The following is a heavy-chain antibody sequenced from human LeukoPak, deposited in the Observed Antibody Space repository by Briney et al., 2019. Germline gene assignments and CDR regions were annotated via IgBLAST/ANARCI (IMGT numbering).Heavy chain of an antibody. CDR1: GFTFNYYG. Sequence: GGSLRLSCAASGFTFNYYGMTWVRRTTEKGLERVSIISGSGDTRSYADSVKGRFTISRDNSKDTLYLQMNSLRVDDTAVYYCGMDPNGDYIGAFDFWGPGTMVTVSS. CDR3: GMDPNGDYIGAFDF. V-gene: IGHV3-23*01. CDR2: ISGSGDTR. J-gene: IGHJ3*01. D-gene: IGHD4-17*01.